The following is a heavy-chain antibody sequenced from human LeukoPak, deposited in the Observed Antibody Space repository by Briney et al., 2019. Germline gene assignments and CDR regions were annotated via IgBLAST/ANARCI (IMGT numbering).Heavy chain of an antibody. Sequence: GGSLRLSCVASGFPFSSYWMTWVRQAPGKGLEWVANIKQNGSKKSYVDSMKGRFTISRDNAKNSLYLQMNSLRAEDTAIYYCTRVGYIDEGIDYWGQGTLVTVSS. CDR1: GFPFSSYW. V-gene: IGHV3-7*04. CDR3: TRVGYIDEGIDY. CDR2: IKQNGSKK. D-gene: IGHD5-24*01. J-gene: IGHJ4*02.